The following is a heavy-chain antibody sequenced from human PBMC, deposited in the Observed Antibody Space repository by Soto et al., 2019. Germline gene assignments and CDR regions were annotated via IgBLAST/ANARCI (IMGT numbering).Heavy chain of an antibody. CDR1: GFTFSNFA. V-gene: IGHV3-33*01. J-gene: IGHJ4*02. CDR3: ARGRKSYYDIITSY. Sequence: QVQLVESGGGVVQPGRSLRLSCTTSGFTFSNFAMNWVRQAPGKGLEWVAVIWSDGSDKYYADSVRGRFTISRDNSKNTLSLQMNKLRAEDTAVYYCARGRKSYYDIITSYWGQGTQVTVSS. CDR2: IWSDGSDK. D-gene: IGHD3-9*01.